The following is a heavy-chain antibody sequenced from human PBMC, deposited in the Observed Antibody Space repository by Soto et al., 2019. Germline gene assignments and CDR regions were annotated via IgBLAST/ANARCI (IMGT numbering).Heavy chain of an antibody. V-gene: IGHV3-53*02. CDR2: IFSGGTT. CDR3: ARETVPPSYHYYDW. D-gene: IGHD2-2*01. J-gene: IGHJ4*02. CDR1: GFTVSSNY. Sequence: EVQLVETGGGLIQPGGSLRLSCAASGFTVSSNYMSWVRQAPGRGLEWVSTIFSGGTTHYADSVKGRFTISRDSSKNTLYLQMNSLRAEDTAIYYCARETVPPSYHYYDWWGQGTLVTVFS.